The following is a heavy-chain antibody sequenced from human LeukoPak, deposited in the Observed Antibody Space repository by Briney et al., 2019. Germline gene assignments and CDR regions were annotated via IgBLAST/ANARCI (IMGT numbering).Heavy chain of an antibody. D-gene: IGHD2-15*01. J-gene: IGHJ6*03. CDR2: ISGSSDTT. V-gene: IGHV3-23*01. CDR1: GFTFSNYA. CDR3: EKDTSAWWYHRAYMNV. Sequence: GGSLRLSCAASGFTFSNYAMSWVRQAPGGGLEWVSSISGSSDTTFHADSVKGRFTTSRDNSKNTLSLQMSGLRVEDSAVYFCEKDTSAWWYHRAYMNVWGTGTTVTVSS.